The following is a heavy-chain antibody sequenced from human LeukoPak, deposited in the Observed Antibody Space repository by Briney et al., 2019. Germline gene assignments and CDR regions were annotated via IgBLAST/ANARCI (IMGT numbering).Heavy chain of an antibody. D-gene: IGHD1-1*01. V-gene: IGHV3-23*01. CDR1: GFTFSSYA. J-gene: IGHJ4*02. CDR2: ISDSGIST. CDR3: TKDRYPDWREAIDH. Sequence: GGSLRLSCAASGFTFSSYAMSWVRQAPGKGLEWVSGISDSGISTYYADSVKGRFTISRDNSKKTLYLQMNNPRAEDTAIYYCTKDRYPDWREAIDHWGQGTLVTVSS.